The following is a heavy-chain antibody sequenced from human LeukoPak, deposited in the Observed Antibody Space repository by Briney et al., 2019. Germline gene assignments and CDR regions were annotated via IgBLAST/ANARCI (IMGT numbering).Heavy chain of an antibody. D-gene: IGHD3-3*01. CDR3: AKGTGDLEWLLYFDY. V-gene: IGHV3-23*01. CDR2: ISGSGGST. J-gene: IGHJ4*02. Sequence: PGGSLRLSCAASGFTFSSYAMSWVRQAPGKGLEWVSAISGSGGSTYYADSVKGRFTISRDNSKNTLYLQMNSLRAEDTAVYYCAKGTGDLEWLLYFDYWGQGTLVTVSS. CDR1: GFTFSSYA.